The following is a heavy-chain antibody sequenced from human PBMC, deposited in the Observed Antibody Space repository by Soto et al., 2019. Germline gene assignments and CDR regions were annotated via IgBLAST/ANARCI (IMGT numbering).Heavy chain of an antibody. CDR1: GFKFSNYA. CDR2: ISATGGGT. J-gene: IGHJ4*02. V-gene: IGHV3-23*01. Sequence: GGSLRLSCAASGFKFSNYAMSWVRQAPGKGLEWVSLISATGGGTYYADSVKGRFTISRDNSRNTLYLQVHSLTAEDTAVYYCAKDRRAGGNSAFYFDFWGQGAQVTVSS. D-gene: IGHD3-16*01. CDR3: AKDRRAGGNSAFYFDF.